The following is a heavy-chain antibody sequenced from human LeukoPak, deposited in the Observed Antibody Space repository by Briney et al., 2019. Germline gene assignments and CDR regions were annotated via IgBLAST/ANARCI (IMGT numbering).Heavy chain of an antibody. CDR1: GGSISSYY. Sequence: SETLSLTCTVSGGSISSYYWSWIRQPPGKGLEWIGYIYYSGSTNYNPSLKSRVTISVDTSKNQFSLKLSSVTAADTAVYYCARGLEGSSSIDYWGQGTLVTVSS. D-gene: IGHD6-13*01. CDR3: ARGLEGSSSIDY. J-gene: IGHJ4*02. V-gene: IGHV4-59*12. CDR2: IYYSGST.